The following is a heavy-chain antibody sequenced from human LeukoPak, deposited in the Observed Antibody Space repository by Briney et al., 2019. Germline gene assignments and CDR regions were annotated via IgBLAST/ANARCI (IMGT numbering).Heavy chain of an antibody. CDR2: INAGNGNT. V-gene: IGHV1-3*01. D-gene: IGHD3-10*01. CDR3: AKDGLWLGESQYYFEY. CDR1: EYTFTSYA. Sequence: ASVKVSCKASEYTFTSYAMHWVRQAPGQRLEWMGWINAGNGNTKYSQKFQGRVTITRDTSASTAYMELSSLRSEDTAVYYCAKDGLWLGESQYYFEYWGQGTLVTVSS. J-gene: IGHJ4*02.